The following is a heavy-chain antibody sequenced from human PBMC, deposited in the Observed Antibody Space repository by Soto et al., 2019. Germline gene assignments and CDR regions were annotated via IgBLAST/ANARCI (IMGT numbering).Heavy chain of an antibody. Sequence: SVPLPLTCTVAGGSISSYYWSWIRQQPGKGLEWIAYIYYSGSTEYNPSLKSRVTISVDTSKNQFSLKLSSVTAADTAVYYCARHLSTTIATIPFDYWGQGTLVTVS. CDR3: ARHLSTTIATIPFDY. J-gene: IGHJ4*02. CDR2: IYYSGST. D-gene: IGHD1-1*01. CDR1: GGSISSYY. V-gene: IGHV4-59*08.